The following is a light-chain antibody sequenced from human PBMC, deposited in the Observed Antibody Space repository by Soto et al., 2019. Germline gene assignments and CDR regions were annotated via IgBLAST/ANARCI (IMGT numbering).Light chain of an antibody. J-gene: IGKJ1*01. CDR1: QSVSNNY. Sequence: DIVLTQSPGILSLSPGERATLSCRASQSVSNNYLAWYHQKPGQPPRLLIYVASIRATGIPDRFSGTGSGTDFTLTISRLEPEDFAVYFCQQYGSLPWTFGQGTKVEIK. CDR2: VAS. CDR3: QQYGSLPWT. V-gene: IGKV3-20*01.